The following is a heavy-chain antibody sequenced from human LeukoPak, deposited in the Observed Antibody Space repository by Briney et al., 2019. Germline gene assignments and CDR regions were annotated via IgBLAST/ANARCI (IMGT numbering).Heavy chain of an antibody. J-gene: IGHJ3*02. CDR3: ARDLLPGENAFDI. D-gene: IGHD3-10*01. CDR1: GGSISSYY. CDR2: IYYSGST. V-gene: IGHV4-59*01. Sequence: SETLSLSCTVSGGSISSYYRSWVRQPPGQGPEWIGCIYYSGSTNYNPSLKRRVTISVDTSKNQFSLKLSSVTAADTAVYYCARDLLPGENAFDIWGQGTMVTVSS.